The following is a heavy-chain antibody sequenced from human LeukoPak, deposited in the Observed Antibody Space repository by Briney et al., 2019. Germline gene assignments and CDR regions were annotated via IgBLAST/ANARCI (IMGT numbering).Heavy chain of an antibody. J-gene: IGHJ4*02. CDR3: ARVGITMVRGVSYYFDY. V-gene: IGHV1-2*02. D-gene: IGHD3-10*01. Sequence: ASVKVSCKASGYTFTTYAMNWVRQAPGQGLEWMGWINPNSGGTNYAQKFQGRVTMTRDTSISTAYMELSRLRSDDTAVYYCARVGITMVRGVSYYFDYWGQGTLVTVSS. CDR2: INPNSGGT. CDR1: GYTFTTYA.